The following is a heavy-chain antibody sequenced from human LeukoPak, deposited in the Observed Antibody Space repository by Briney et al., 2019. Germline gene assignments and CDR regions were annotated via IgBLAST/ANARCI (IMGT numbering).Heavy chain of an antibody. CDR2: IYYSGST. CDR3: ARHPDIITMVRGVNDWFDH. Sequence: SETLSLTCTVSGGSISSYYWSWIRQPPGKGLEWIGYIYYSGSTNYNPSLKSRVTISVDTSKNQFSLKLSSVTAADTAVYYCARHPDIITMVRGVNDWFDHWGQGTLVTVSS. V-gene: IGHV4-59*08. CDR1: GGSISSYY. J-gene: IGHJ5*02. D-gene: IGHD3-10*01.